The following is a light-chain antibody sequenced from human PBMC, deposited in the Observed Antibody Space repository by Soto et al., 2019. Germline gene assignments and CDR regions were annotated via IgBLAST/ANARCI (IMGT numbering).Light chain of an antibody. CDR1: QSVTFN. CDR3: QQCVSWPPLT. V-gene: IGKV3-15*01. CDR2: GAS. J-gene: IGKJ4*01. Sequence: EIVMTQSPATLSVSPGETATLSCRASQSVTFNLAWYQQKPGQAPRLLIYGASIRATGIPARFSGSGAGTEFTLTINSLQSEDSAVYYCQQCVSWPPLTFGGGTTVEIK.